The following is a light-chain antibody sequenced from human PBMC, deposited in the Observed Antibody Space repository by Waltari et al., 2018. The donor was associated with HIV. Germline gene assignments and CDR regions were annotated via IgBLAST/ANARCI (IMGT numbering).Light chain of an antibody. CDR2: GAS. J-gene: IGKJ1*01. Sequence: EIVLTQSPGTLSLSPGERATLSCRASQIVSSAYLAWYQQKPGQAPRLLIYGASTRATGVPDRFSGSGFGTDFTLTISRLEPEDFAVYYCQQYGNSPETFGQGP. CDR3: QQYGNSPET. CDR1: QIVSSAY. V-gene: IGKV3-20*01.